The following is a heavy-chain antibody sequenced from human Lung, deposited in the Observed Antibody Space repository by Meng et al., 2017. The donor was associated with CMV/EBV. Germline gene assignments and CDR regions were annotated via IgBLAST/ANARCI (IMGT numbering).Heavy chain of an antibody. CDR1: GFTFSSYA. CDR3: VRGPDSGGFDY. D-gene: IGHD3-10*01. CDR2: ISYDGSDK. Sequence: GGSLRLSCATSGFTFSSYAMHWVRQAPGKGLEWVTDISYDGSDKYYADSVRGRFTISRDNSKNTLYLQMNSLRAEDTAVYYCVRGPDSGGFDYWGQGTLVTVYS. J-gene: IGHJ4*02. V-gene: IGHV3-30*04.